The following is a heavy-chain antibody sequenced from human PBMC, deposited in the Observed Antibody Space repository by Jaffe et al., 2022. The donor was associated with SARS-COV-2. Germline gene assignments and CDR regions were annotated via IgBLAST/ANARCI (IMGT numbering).Heavy chain of an antibody. V-gene: IGHV3-23*01. CDR3: AKEEDLLVVVAADNWFDP. J-gene: IGHJ5*02. D-gene: IGHD2-15*01. Sequence: EVQLLESGGGLVQPGGSLRLSCAASGFTFSSYAMSWVRQAPGKGLEWVSAISGSGGSTYYADSVKGRFTISRDNSKNTLYLQMNSLRAEDTAVYYCAKEEDLLVVVAADNWFDPWGQGTLVTVSS. CDR1: GFTFSSYA. CDR2: ISGSGGST.